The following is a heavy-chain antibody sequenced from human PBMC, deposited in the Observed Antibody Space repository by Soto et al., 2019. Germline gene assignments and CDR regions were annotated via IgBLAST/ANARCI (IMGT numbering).Heavy chain of an antibody. Sequence: QVQLQQWGAGLLKPSETLSLTCAVYGGSFSGYYWSWIRQPPGKGLEWIGEINHSGSTNYNPSLKSRVTISVDTSKNQFSLKLSSVTAADTAVYYCARGRSRPVWFGELFPTEYYYGMDVWGQGTTVTVSS. J-gene: IGHJ6*02. V-gene: IGHV4-34*01. CDR1: GGSFSGYY. D-gene: IGHD3-10*01. CDR2: INHSGST. CDR3: ARGRSRPVWFGELFPTEYYYGMDV.